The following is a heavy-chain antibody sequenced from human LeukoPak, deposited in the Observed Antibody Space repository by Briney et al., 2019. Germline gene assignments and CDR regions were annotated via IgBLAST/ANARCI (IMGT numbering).Heavy chain of an antibody. J-gene: IGHJ4*02. CDR1: GGSVTSTNW. D-gene: IGHD3-3*01. Sequence: SETLSLTCGVSGGSVTSTNWWTWVRQPPGKGLEWIGEVHLDGRTNYNPSLKSRLTMSVNLSENHVSLKLTSVTAADTAVYYCAREGGFYRPLDYSGQGTLVTVSS. CDR2: VHLDGRT. CDR3: AREGGFYRPLDY. V-gene: IGHV4-4*02.